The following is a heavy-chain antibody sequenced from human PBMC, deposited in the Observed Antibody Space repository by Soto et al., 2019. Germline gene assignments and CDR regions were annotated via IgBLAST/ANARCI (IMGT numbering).Heavy chain of an antibody. J-gene: IGHJ6*02. CDR2: ISYDGSNK. D-gene: IGHD3-9*01. V-gene: IGHV3-30-3*01. CDR1: GFTFSSYA. CDR3: ARDLNRRLYYYGMDV. Sequence: PGGSLRLSCAASGFTFSSYAMHWVRQAPGKGLEWVAVISYDGSNKYYADSVKGRFTISRDNSKNTLYLQMNSLRAEDTAVYYCARDLNRRLYYYGMDVWGQGTTVTVSS.